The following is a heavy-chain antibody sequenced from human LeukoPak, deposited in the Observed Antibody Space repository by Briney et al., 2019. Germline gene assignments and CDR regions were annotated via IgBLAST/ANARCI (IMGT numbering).Heavy chain of an antibody. CDR1: GGTFSSYA. CDR3: ARDETHFYGSGSSNWFDP. Sequence: SVKVSCKASGGTFSSYAISWVRQAPGQGLEWMGRIIPILGIANYAQKFQGRVTITADKSTSTAYMELSSLRSEDTAVYYCARDETHFYGSGSSNWFDPWGQEILVTVSS. J-gene: IGHJ5*02. CDR2: IIPILGIA. D-gene: IGHD3-10*01. V-gene: IGHV1-69*04.